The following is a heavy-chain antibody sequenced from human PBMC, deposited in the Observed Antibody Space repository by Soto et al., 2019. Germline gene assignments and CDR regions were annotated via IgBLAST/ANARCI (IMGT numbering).Heavy chain of an antibody. D-gene: IGHD3-3*01. CDR1: GFTLSSYS. Sequence: PGGSLRLSCAASGFTLSSYSMNWVRQAPGKGLEWVSSISSSSSYIYYADSVKGRFTISRDNAKNSLYLQMNSLRAEDTAVYYCASHPHVLRFLEWFRHLGPEQYYYYYYMDVWGKGTTVTVSS. V-gene: IGHV3-21*01. CDR2: ISSSSSYI. CDR3: ASHPHVLRFLEWFRHLGPEQYYYYYYMDV. J-gene: IGHJ6*03.